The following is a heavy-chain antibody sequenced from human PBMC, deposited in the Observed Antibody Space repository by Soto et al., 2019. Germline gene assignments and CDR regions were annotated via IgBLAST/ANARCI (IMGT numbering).Heavy chain of an antibody. Sequence: QVQLVQSGAEVKKPGASVKVSCKASGYTFTNYDINWVRQATGQGLEWMGWMNPNSGNTGHAQKFQGRVTMTRSTSISTAYMELSSLRSDDTAVYYCARSRSSYGDYVNWYFDLWGRGTLVTVSS. D-gene: IGHD4-17*01. CDR1: GYTFTNYD. V-gene: IGHV1-8*01. J-gene: IGHJ2*01. CDR3: ARSRSSYGDYVNWYFDL. CDR2: MNPNSGNT.